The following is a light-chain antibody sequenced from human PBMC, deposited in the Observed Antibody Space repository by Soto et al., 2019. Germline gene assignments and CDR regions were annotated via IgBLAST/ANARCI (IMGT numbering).Light chain of an antibody. CDR2: EVS. J-gene: IGLJ2*01. Sequence: QSALTQPPSGSGSPGQSFPISCPGTTSDVGGYNYVSWYQQHPGKAPKLMISEVSKRPSGVPDRFSGSKSGNTASLTVSGLQAEDEADYYCSSFAGNNNLVFGGGTKLTVL. CDR1: TSDVGGYNY. V-gene: IGLV2-8*01. CDR3: SSFAGNNNLV.